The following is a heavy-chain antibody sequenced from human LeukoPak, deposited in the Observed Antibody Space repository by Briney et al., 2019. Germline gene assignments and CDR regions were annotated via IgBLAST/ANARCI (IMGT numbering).Heavy chain of an antibody. Sequence: GESLKISCKGSGYSFTSYWIGWVRQMPGKGLEWMGIIYPGDSDTRYSPSFQGQVTISADKSINTAYLQWSSLKASDTAMYYCARQGPSYYDYSDYWGQGTLVTVSS. D-gene: IGHD3-22*01. J-gene: IGHJ4*02. CDR1: GYSFTSYW. CDR3: ARQGPSYYDYSDY. CDR2: IYPGDSDT. V-gene: IGHV5-51*01.